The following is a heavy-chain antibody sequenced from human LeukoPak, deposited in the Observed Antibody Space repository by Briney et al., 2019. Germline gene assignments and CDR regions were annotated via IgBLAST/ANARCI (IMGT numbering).Heavy chain of an antibody. D-gene: IGHD6-13*01. V-gene: IGHV1-2*04. CDR1: GYTFTSYY. CDR2: INPNSGGT. J-gene: IGHJ6*02. CDR3: ARDLFRAAAGPKDYYYYYYGMDV. Sequence: ASVKVSCKASGYTFTSYYMHWVRQAPGQGLEWMGWINPNSGGTNYAQKFRGWVTMTRDTSISTAYMELSRLRSDDTAVYYCARDLFRAAAGPKDYYYYYYGMDVWGQGTTVTVSS.